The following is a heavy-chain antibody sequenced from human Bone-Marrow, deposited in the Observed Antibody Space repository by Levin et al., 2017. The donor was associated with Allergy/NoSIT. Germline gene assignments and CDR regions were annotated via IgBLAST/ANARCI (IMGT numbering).Heavy chain of an antibody. Sequence: GGSLRLSCAASGFTFSSYTMHWVRQAPGKGPEWVAIIWYDGSNKFYADSVKGRFTISRDNSQNTLHLQMTSLRGEDTAVYYCSRDDSAKAVTGTLVTFWGQGTLVTVSS. CDR1: GFTFSSYT. CDR2: IWYDGSNK. V-gene: IGHV3-33*01. D-gene: IGHD6-19*01. CDR3: SRDDSAKAVTGTLVTF. J-gene: IGHJ4*02.